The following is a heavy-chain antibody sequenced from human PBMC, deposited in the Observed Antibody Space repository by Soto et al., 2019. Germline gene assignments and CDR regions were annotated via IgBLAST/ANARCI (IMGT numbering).Heavy chain of an antibody. CDR3: ARDLPSSIFGVVIYPLDY. D-gene: IGHD3-3*01. CDR1: GGSISSYY. CDR2: IYTSGST. Sequence: XATLSLTCTVSGGSISSYYWSWIRQPAGKGLEWIGRIYTSGSTNYNPSLKSRVTMSVDTSKNQFSLKLSSVTAADTAVYYCARDLPSSIFGVVIYPLDYWGQGTLVTVSS. J-gene: IGHJ4*02. V-gene: IGHV4-4*07.